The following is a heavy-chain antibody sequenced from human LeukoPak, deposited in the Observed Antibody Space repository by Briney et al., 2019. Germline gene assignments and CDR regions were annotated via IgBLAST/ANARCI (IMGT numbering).Heavy chain of an antibody. CDR2: ISYDGSNK. Sequence: GGPLRLSCVAFEFTFRSYAMHWVRQAPGKGLEWVAVISYDGSNKDYADSVKGRFTISRDNTKNTLFLQMNSLRAEDTAVYYCAKEVRGDAFDIWGQGTMVTVSS. CDR3: AKEVRGDAFDI. V-gene: IGHV3-30*18. CDR1: EFTFRSYA. D-gene: IGHD3-16*01. J-gene: IGHJ3*02.